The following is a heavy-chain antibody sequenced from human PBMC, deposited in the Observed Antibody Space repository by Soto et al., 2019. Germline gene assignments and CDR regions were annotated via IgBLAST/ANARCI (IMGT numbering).Heavy chain of an antibody. D-gene: IGHD4-17*01. CDR1: GVSVNSGSFY. CDR3: ARGATVTQNDY. J-gene: IGHJ4*02. V-gene: IGHV4-61*01. CDR2: GSYSGTT. Sequence: QVQLQESGPGLVKPSETLSLTCTVSGVSVNSGSFYWAWIRQPPGKGLEWIGFGSYSGTTNYKPSLKSPVTISVDTSTSQTSLKVTSLTAADTAVYYCARGATVTQNDYWGQGTLVTVSS.